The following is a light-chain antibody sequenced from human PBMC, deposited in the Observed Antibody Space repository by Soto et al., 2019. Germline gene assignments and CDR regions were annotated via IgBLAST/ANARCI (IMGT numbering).Light chain of an antibody. CDR3: QSYDSSLSASGV. CDR2: GNS. J-gene: IGLJ2*01. CDR1: SSNIGAGYD. Sequence: QSVLTQPPSVSGAPGQRVTISCTGSSSNIGAGYDVHWYQQLPGTAPKLLIYGNSNRPSGVPDRFSGSKSGTSASLAITGLQAEDEDEYYCQSYDSSLSASGVFGGGTQLTVL. V-gene: IGLV1-40*01.